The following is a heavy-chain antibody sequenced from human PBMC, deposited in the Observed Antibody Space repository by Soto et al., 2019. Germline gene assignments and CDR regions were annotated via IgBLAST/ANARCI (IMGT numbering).Heavy chain of an antibody. V-gene: IGHV1-69*08. Sequence: QVQLVQSGAEVKKPGSSVKVSCKASGGTFSSYTISWVRQAPGQGLEWMGRIIPILGIANYAQKFQGRVKISAGXSTSTAYMELSSLRSEDTAVYYCAREAAAGTTDDYWGQGTLVTVSS. CDR1: GGTFSSYT. CDR2: IIPILGIA. J-gene: IGHJ4*02. CDR3: AREAAAGTTDDY. D-gene: IGHD6-13*01.